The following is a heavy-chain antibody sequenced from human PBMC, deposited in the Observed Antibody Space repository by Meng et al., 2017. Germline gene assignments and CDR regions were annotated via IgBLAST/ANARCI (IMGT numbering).Heavy chain of an antibody. Sequence: QRQRQASVPGLVKPSATLSRARTVFGGLTSSSGYYWGWIRQPPGKGLEWIGSIYYSGSTYYNPSLKSRVTISVDTSKNQFSLKLSSVTAADTAVYYCARVMMTTVPYANYWGQGTLVTVSS. CDR1: GGLTSSSGYY. CDR3: ARVMMTTVPYANY. V-gene: IGHV4-39*07. D-gene: IGHD4-17*01. J-gene: IGHJ4*02. CDR2: IYYSGST.